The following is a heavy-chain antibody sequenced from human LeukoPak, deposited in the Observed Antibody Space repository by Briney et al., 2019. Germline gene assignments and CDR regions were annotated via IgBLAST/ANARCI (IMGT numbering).Heavy chain of an antibody. CDR3: APGGVAGDY. J-gene: IGHJ4*02. CDR2: IRYDGSNK. Sequence: AGGSLRLSCAASGFTFSSYGKHWVSQAPGKGLEWVAFIRYDGSNKYYADSVKGRFTISRDNAKNSLFLQMNSLRAEDTAVYYCAPGGVAGDYWGQGTLVTVSS. CDR1: GFTFSSYG. V-gene: IGHV3-30*02. D-gene: IGHD6-19*01.